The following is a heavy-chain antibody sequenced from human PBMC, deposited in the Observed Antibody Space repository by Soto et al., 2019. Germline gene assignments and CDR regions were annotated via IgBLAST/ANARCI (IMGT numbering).Heavy chain of an antibody. CDR3: ATAIRFLEWPDAFDI. CDR2: FDPEDGET. V-gene: IGHV1-24*01. Sequence: ASVKVSCRVSGYTVTELSMHWVRQAPGKGLEWMGGFDPEDGETIYAQKFQGRVTMTEDTSTDTAYMELSSLRSEDTAVYYCATAIRFLEWPDAFDIWGQGTMVTVSS. J-gene: IGHJ3*02. CDR1: GYTVTELS. D-gene: IGHD3-3*01.